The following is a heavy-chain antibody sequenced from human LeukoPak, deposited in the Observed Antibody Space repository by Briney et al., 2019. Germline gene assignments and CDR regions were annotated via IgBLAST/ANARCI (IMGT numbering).Heavy chain of an antibody. V-gene: IGHV3-66*01. CDR1: GLTVSNNF. J-gene: IGHJ6*02. D-gene: IGHD6-6*01. CDR2: IYSGGTT. CDR3: ATRARPGYYYGMDV. Sequence: GGSLRLSCAAPGLTVSNNFMSWARQAPGKGLEWVSIIYSGGTTYYGDSVKGRFTISRDNSKNTLYLQMNSLRAEDTAVYYCATRARPGYYYGMDVWGQGTTVTVSS.